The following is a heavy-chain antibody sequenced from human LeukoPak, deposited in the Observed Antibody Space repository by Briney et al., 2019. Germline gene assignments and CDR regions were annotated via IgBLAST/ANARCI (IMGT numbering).Heavy chain of an antibody. CDR2: IHYSENT. CDR1: GGSISSSSHY. Sequence: PSETLSLTCTVSGGSISSSSHYWGWIRQPPGKGLEWIGSIHYSENTYYNPSLKSRVTISVDTSKNQFSLKLSSLTAADTAVYYCVRTAGYFDYWGQGTLVTVSS. J-gene: IGHJ4*02. CDR3: VRTAGYFDY. D-gene: IGHD6-25*01. V-gene: IGHV4-39*01.